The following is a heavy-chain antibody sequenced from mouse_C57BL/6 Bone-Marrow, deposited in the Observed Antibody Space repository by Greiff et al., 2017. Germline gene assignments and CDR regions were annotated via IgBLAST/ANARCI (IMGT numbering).Heavy chain of an antibody. CDR2: INPSNGGP. J-gene: IGHJ3*01. CDR3: ARGIIYYYGSTFAY. V-gene: IGHV1-53*01. Sequence: QVQLQPPGTELVKPGASVKLSCKASGYTFTSYWLHWVKQRPGQGLEWIGNINPSNGGPNYNENFKSKATLTVNKSSSTAYMQLSSLTSEESAVYYCARGIIYYYGSTFAYWGQGTLVTVSA. D-gene: IGHD1-1*01. CDR1: GYTFTSYW.